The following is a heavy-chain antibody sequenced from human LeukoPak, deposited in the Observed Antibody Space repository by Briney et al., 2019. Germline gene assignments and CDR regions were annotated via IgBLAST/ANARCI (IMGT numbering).Heavy chain of an antibody. J-gene: IGHJ4*02. CDR1: GGSIRTYS. CDR2: ISHSGST. CDR3: ARWDDSAWAFGS. V-gene: IGHV4-59*08. Sequence: SETLSLTCIVSGGSIRTYSWNWIRQSPGKGLEWIGYISHSGSTSYRSSLKSRVTISVDTSKNQLSLKLASVTAADTAVYFCARWDDSAWAFGSWGPGTLVTVSS. D-gene: IGHD6-19*01.